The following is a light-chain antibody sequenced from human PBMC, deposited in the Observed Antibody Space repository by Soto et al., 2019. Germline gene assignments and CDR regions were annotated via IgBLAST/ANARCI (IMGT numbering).Light chain of an antibody. J-gene: IGLJ1*01. CDR3: TSYTSDSTYV. CDR2: DVS. V-gene: IGLV2-14*01. CDR1: STDVGRYNY. Sequence: QSVLTQPASVSGSPGQSITISCTGTSTDVGRYNYVSWYQQHPGKAPKLMVYDVSNRPSWVSNRFSGSNYGITASRTIARLQAEDEADYYCTSYTSDSTYVFGTGTKVTVL.